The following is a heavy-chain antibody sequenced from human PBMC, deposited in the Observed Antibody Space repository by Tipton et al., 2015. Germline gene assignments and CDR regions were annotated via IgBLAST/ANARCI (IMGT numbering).Heavy chain of an antibody. D-gene: IGHD4-23*01. CDR2: VYYTGST. CDR1: GGSVSSGSYY. Sequence: TLSLTCIVSGGSVSSGSYYWSWIRQPPGKGLEWIGFVYYTGSTNYNPSLKSRVTISVDTSKNQFSLKLSSVTAADTAVYYCVRDAVVTHYYYYGMDVWGQGNTVTVSS. V-gene: IGHV4-61*01. CDR3: VRDAVVTHYYYYGMDV. J-gene: IGHJ6*02.